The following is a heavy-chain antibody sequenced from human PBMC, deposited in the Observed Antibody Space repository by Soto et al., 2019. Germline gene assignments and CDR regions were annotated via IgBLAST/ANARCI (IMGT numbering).Heavy chain of an antibody. CDR1: GFTFSSYG. D-gene: IGHD2-2*01. CDR3: ARDKDIVVVPAASPYYYYYMDV. J-gene: IGHJ6*03. V-gene: IGHV3-33*01. CDR2: IWYDGSNK. Sequence: GGSLRLSCAASGFTFSSYGMHWVRQAPGKGLEWVAVIWYDGSNKYYADSVKGRFTISRDNSKNTLYLQMNSLRAEDTAVYYCARDKDIVVVPAASPYYYYYMDVWGKGTTVTVSS.